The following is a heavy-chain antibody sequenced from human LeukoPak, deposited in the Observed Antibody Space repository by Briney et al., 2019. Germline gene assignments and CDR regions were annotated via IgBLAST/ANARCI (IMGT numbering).Heavy chain of an antibody. J-gene: IGHJ6*02. Sequence: SETLSLTCTVSGGSISSYYWSWIRQPAGKGLEWIGRIYTSGSTNYNPSLKSRVIMSVDTSKNQFSLKLSSVTAADTAVYYCARDEPSRGYSGYDYDYYYYGMDVWGQGTTVTVSS. CDR3: ARDEPSRGYSGYDYDYYYYGMDV. D-gene: IGHD5-12*01. CDR2: IYTSGST. V-gene: IGHV4-4*07. CDR1: GGSISSYY.